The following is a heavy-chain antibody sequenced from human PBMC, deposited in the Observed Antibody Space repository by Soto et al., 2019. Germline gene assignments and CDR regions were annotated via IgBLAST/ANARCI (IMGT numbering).Heavy chain of an antibody. V-gene: IGHV1-2*02. J-gene: IGHJ4*02. CDR2: INPNGGGT. CDR1: GYSFTDYF. CDR3: VRDPQAFIEDLDY. Sequence: GASVKVSCKASGYSFTDYFIHWVRQAPGQGLEWMGWINPNGGGTEYAQKFQGRVTLTRDTSISTAYMELSSLIPDDTAVYYCVRDPQAFIEDLDYWGQGSLVTVSS. D-gene: IGHD2-15*01.